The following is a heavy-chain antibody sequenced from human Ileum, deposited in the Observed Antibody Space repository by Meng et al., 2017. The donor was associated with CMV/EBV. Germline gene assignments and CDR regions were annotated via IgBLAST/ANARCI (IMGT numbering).Heavy chain of an antibody. CDR1: GFSFDSYW. CDR3: ARDPGYSSFDY. CDR2: INQDGSIK. Sequence: GGSLRLSCAASGFSFDSYWMSWVRQVPGQVPEFVANINQDGSIKSYLESVKGRFTISRDNPKSSFYLQMNNLRPEDTAMYYCARDPGYSSFDYWGQGKVVTVSS. V-gene: IGHV3-7*03. J-gene: IGHJ4*02. D-gene: IGHD6-13*01.